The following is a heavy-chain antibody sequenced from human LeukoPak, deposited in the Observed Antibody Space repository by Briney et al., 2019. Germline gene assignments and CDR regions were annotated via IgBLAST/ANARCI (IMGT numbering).Heavy chain of an antibody. V-gene: IGHV1-8*01. CDR3: AREVDSSGWYVQDY. CDR1: GYTFTSYD. CDR2: MNPNSGNT. Sequence: ASEKVSCKASGYTFTSYDINWVRQATGQGIEWMGWMNPNSGNTGYAQKFQGRVTMTRNTSISTAYMELSSLRSEDTAVYYCAREVDSSGWYVQDYWGQGTLVTVSS. J-gene: IGHJ4*02. D-gene: IGHD6-19*01.